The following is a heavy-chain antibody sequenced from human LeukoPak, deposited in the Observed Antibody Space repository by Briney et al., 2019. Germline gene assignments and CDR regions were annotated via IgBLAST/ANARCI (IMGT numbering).Heavy chain of an antibody. CDR3: AKMAGPTDYYYYMDV. CDR2: ISSSSSYI. Sequence: GVLRLSCAASGFTFSSYGMHWVRQAPGKGLEWVSSISSSSSYIYYADSVKGRFTISRDNARNSLYLQMNSLRAEDTAVYYCAKMAGPTDYYYYMDVWGKGTTVTVSS. CDR1: GFTFSSYG. V-gene: IGHV3-21*04. J-gene: IGHJ6*03. D-gene: IGHD5-24*01.